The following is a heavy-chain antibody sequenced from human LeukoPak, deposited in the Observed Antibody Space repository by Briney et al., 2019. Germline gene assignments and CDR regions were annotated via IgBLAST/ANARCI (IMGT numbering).Heavy chain of an antibody. J-gene: IGHJ4*02. V-gene: IGHV1-18*01. Sequence: ASVKVSCKASGYTFTSYGISWVRQAPGQGLEWMGWISAYNGNTNYAQKLQGRVTMTTDTSTSTAYVELRSLRSDDTAVYYCARDSVVVPAALKNWGQGTLVTVSS. D-gene: IGHD2-2*01. CDR2: ISAYNGNT. CDR1: GYTFTSYG. CDR3: ARDSVVVPAALKN.